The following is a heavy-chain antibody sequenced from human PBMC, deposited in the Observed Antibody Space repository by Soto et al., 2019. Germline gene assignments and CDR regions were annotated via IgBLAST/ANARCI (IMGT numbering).Heavy chain of an antibody. CDR1: GGSISSSNW. Sequence: SETLSLTCAVSGGSISSSNWWSWVRQPPGKGLEWIGEIYHSGSTNYNPSLKSRVTISVDKSKNQFSLKLSSVTAADTAVYYCARDRRSLPITQYYYYGMGVWGQGTTVTVSS. D-gene: IGHD1-26*01. CDR3: ARDRRSLPITQYYYYGMGV. J-gene: IGHJ6*02. CDR2: IYHSGST. V-gene: IGHV4-4*02.